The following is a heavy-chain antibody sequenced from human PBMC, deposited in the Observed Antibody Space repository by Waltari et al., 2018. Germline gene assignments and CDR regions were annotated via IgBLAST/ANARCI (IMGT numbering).Heavy chain of an antibody. J-gene: IGHJ3*02. V-gene: IGHV1-2*06. CDR2: INPNSGGT. CDR1: GYPFTDYY. D-gene: IGHD5-18*01. CDR3: ARRGYSYGDLAFDI. Sequence: VQLVQSGAEVKKPGATVKISCKASGYPFTDYYMHWVQQAPGKGLEWMGRINPNSGGTNYAQKFQGRVTMTRDTSISTAYMELSRLRSDDTAVYYCARRGYSYGDLAFDIWGQGTMVTVSS.